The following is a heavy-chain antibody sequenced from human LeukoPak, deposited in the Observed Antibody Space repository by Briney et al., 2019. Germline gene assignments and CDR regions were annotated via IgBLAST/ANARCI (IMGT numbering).Heavy chain of an antibody. D-gene: IGHD6-19*01. Sequence: PGGSLRLSCAASGFTFSSYWMHWVRQAPGKGLVWVSSITSGSTYIYYADSVKGRFTISRDTAKNSLYLQMNTLSVEDTAVYYCARGSGWLDYWGQGTLVTVSS. CDR3: ARGSGWLDY. CDR2: ITSGSTYI. CDR1: GFTFSSYW. J-gene: IGHJ4*02. V-gene: IGHV3-21*01.